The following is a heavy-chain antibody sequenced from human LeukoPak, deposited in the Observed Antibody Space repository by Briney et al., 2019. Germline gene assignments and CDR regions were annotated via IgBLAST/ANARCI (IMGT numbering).Heavy chain of an antibody. J-gene: IGHJ4*02. CDR3: ARGPLFCSSTSCPSDY. CDR1: GYTFTGYY. D-gene: IGHD2-2*01. Sequence: ASVKVSCKASGYTFTGYYMHWVRQAPGQGLEWMGWINPNSGGTNYAQKFQGRVTVTRDTSISTAYMELSRLRSDDTAVYYCARGPLFCSSTSCPSDYWGQGTLVTVSS. V-gene: IGHV1-2*02. CDR2: INPNSGGT.